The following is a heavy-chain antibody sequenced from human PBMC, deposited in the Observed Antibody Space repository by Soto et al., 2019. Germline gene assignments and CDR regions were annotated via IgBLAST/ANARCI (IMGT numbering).Heavy chain of an antibody. D-gene: IGHD2-2*01. CDR2: ISGSDAGT. J-gene: IGHJ4*02. CDR3: TKDPCTRSSCYFDF. Sequence: EVQLLESGGGLVQPGGSLRLSCEASGFTFSSHAMSWVRQAPGKGLEWVSAISGSDAGTFDADSVRGRFTISRDNSKNTLSLHMTSLRVEDTAIYYCTKDPCTRSSCYFDFWGQGSLVTVSS. V-gene: IGHV3-23*01. CDR1: GFTFSSHA.